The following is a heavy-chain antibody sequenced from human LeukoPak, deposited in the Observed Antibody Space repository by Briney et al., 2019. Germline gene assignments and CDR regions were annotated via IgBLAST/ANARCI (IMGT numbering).Heavy chain of an antibody. CDR1: GGSISSGDYY. J-gene: IGHJ4*02. V-gene: IGHV4-30-4*01. D-gene: IGHD6-13*01. CDR2: IYYSGST. Sequence: PSQTLSLTCTVSGGSISSGDYYWSWICQPPGKGLEWIGYIYYSGSTYYNPSLKSRVTISVDTSKNQFSLKLSSVTAADTAVYYCASIAAAGYYFDYWGQGTLVTVSS. CDR3: ASIAAAGYYFDY.